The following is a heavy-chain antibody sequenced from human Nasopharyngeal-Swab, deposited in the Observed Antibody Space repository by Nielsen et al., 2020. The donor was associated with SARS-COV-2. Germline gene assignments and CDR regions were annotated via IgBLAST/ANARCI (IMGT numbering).Heavy chain of an antibody. V-gene: IGHV3-11*04. CDR3: ARDQAYYYDSSGYPDY. CDR2: ISSSGSTI. D-gene: IGHD3-22*01. Sequence: WIRQPPGKGLEWVSYISSSGSTIYYADSVKSRFTISRDNAKNSLYLQMNSLRAEDTAVYYCARDQAYYYDSSGYPDYWGQGTLVTVSS. J-gene: IGHJ4*02.